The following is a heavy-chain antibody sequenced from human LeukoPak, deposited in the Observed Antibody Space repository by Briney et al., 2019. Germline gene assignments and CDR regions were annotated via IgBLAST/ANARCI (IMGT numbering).Heavy chain of an antibody. CDR1: GGTFSSYA. Sequence: ASVKVSCKASGGTFSSYAISWVRQAPGQGLERMGRIIPILGIANYAQKFQGRVTITADKSTSTAYMELSSLRSEDTAVYYCARVIITSQNIDYYGMDVWGQGTTVTVSS. CDR3: ARVIITSQNIDYYGMDV. D-gene: IGHD3-9*01. CDR2: IIPILGIA. J-gene: IGHJ6*02. V-gene: IGHV1-69*04.